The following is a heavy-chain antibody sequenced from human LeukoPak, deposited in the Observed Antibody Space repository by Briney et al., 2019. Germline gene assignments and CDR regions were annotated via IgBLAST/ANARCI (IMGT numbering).Heavy chain of an antibody. CDR2: ISGSGGST. Sequence: GGSLRLSCAASGFTFSSYAMSWVRQAPGKGLEWVSAISGSGGSTYYADSVKGRFTISRDNAKNSLYLQMNSLGADDTAVYYCARGYDRSIEYGMDVWGQGTTVTVSS. D-gene: IGHD3-22*01. CDR3: ARGYDRSIEYGMDV. CDR1: GFTFSSYA. V-gene: IGHV3-23*01. J-gene: IGHJ6*02.